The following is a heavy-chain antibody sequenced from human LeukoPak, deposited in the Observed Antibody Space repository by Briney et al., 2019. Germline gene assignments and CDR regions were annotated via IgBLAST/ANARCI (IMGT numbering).Heavy chain of an antibody. CDR3: ARGWSSYYDFWSGYYPYFDY. D-gene: IGHD3-3*01. J-gene: IGHJ4*02. V-gene: IGHV4-59*01. CDR2: IYYSGST. CDR1: GGSISSYY. Sequence: PSETLSLTCTVSGGSISSYYCSWIRHPQGKGLEWVGYIYYSGSTNYNPSLKSRVTISVDTSKNQFSLKLSSVTAADTAVYYCARGWSSYYDFWSGYYPYFDYWGQGTLVTVSS.